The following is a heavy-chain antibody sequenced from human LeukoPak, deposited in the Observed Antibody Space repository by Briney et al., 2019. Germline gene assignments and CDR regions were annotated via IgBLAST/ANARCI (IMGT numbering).Heavy chain of an antibody. V-gene: IGHV4-31*03. CDR3: ARANDYVWYFDY. Sequence: SQTLSLTCTFSGGSISSGGYYWSWIRPHPGKGLEWIGYIYYSGSTYYNPSLKSRVTISVDTSKNQFSLKLSSVTAADTAVYYCARANDYVWYFDYWGQGTLVTVSS. J-gene: IGHJ4*02. CDR2: IYYSGST. CDR1: GGSISSGGYY. D-gene: IGHD3-16*01.